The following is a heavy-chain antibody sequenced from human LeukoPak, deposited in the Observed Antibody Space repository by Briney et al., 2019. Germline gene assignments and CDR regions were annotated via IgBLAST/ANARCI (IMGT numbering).Heavy chain of an antibody. CDR1: GYTFTSHG. J-gene: IGHJ5*02. Sequence: GPSVKVSCKASGYTFTSHGISWVRQAPGQGLEWMGWISTYNGNTNYAQKLQGRVSMTTDTSTSTAYMDLRSLRSDDAAVYYCARGGSGSGNYYHPVSGGYWFDPWGQGTLVTVSS. V-gene: IGHV1-18*01. D-gene: IGHD3-10*01. CDR3: ARGGSGSGNYYHPVSGGYWFDP. CDR2: ISTYNGNT.